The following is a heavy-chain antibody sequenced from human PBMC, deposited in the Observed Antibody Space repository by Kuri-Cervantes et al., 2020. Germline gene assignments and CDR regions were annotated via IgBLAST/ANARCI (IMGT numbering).Heavy chain of an antibody. CDR3: ASLGTLGDSSAYR. CDR1: GFTFSSYG. D-gene: IGHD3-22*01. V-gene: IGHV3-33*01. J-gene: IGHJ4*02. Sequence: GESLKISCAASGFTFSSYGTHWVRQAPGKGLEWVAVIWYDGSNKYYADSVKGRFTISRDNSKNTLYLQMNSLRAEDTAVYYCASLGTLGDSSAYRWGQGTLVTVSS. CDR2: IWYDGSNK.